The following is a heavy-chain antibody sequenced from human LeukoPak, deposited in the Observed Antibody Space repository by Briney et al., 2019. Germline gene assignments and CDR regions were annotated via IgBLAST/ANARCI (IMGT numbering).Heavy chain of an antibody. CDR3: ARHRDDYDDYVWNY. CDR1: GGSISSSTYY. Sequence: SEPLSLTCSVSGGSISSSTYYWGWIRQPPGKGLEWIGSFYYSGSTYYNPSLKSRVTISVDTSKNQFSLRLSSVTAADTAVYYCARHRDDYDDYVWNYWGQGTLVTVS. CDR2: FYYSGST. V-gene: IGHV4-39*01. D-gene: IGHD4-17*01. J-gene: IGHJ4*02.